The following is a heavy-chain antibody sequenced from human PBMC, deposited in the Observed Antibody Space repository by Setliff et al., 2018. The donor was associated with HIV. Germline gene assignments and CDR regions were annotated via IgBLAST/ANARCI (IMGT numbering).Heavy chain of an antibody. CDR3: ARWGDGYNSYDS. CDR1: GGSISSNKYY. D-gene: IGHD5-12*01. CDR2: IYHSGKT. Sequence: PSETLSLTCSVSGGSISSNKYYWSWIRQPPGKGLEWTGSIYHSGKTYYNPSLKSRLTISVDTSKNQFSLKLSSVTAADTAVYYCARWGDGYNSYDSWGQGTLVTVSS. V-gene: IGHV4-39*01. J-gene: IGHJ4*02.